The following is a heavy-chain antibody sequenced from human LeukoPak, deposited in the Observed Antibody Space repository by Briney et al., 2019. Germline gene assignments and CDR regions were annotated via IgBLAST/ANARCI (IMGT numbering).Heavy chain of an antibody. J-gene: IGHJ6*02. CDR3: AREVYYYGMDV. V-gene: IGHV4-31*11. CDR2: IYYSGST. Sequence: SETLSLTCAVYGGSFSGYYWSWIRQHPRKGLEWIGYIYYSGSTYYNPSLKSRVTISVDTSKNQFSLKLSSVTAADTAVYYCAREVYYYGMDVWGQGTTVTVSS. CDR1: GGSFSGYY.